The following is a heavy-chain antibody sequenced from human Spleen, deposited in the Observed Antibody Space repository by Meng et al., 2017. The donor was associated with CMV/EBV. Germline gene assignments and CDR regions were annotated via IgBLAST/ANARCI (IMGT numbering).Heavy chain of an antibody. V-gene: IGHV1-8*02. CDR3: ARGYSGSYSFSLAF. D-gene: IGHD1-26*01. J-gene: IGHJ4*02. Sequence: KASGYTFTSYDINWVRQATGQGLEWMGWMNPNSGNTGFAEKFQGRVTMTRNIFMSTAYMELSSLRTEDTAVYYCARGYSGSYSFSLAFWGQGTLVTVSS. CDR1: GYTFTSYD. CDR2: MNPNSGNT.